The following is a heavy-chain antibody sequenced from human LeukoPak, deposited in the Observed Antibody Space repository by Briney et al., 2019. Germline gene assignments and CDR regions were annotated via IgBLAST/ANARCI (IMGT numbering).Heavy chain of an antibody. CDR2: IYYSGST. V-gene: IGHV4-59*01. CDR1: GGSISSYY. J-gene: IGHJ4*02. Sequence: SETLSLTCTVSGGSISSYYWSWIRQPPGKGLEWIGYIYYSGSTNYNPSLKSRVTISVDTSKNQFSLKLSSVTAADTAVYYCARVVSLIEMASYYFDYWGQGTLVTVSS. CDR3: ARVVSLIEMASYYFDY. D-gene: IGHD5-12*01.